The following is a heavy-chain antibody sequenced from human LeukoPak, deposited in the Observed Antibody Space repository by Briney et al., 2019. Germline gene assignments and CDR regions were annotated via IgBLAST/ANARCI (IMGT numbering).Heavy chain of an antibody. Sequence: GGSLRLSCAASGFTFSSYWMHWVRQAPGKGLVWVSRINSDGSSTGYADSVKGRFTISRDNAKNTLYLQMSSLRAEDTAVYYCARECRDGSGRRGFDYWGQGTLVTVSS. CDR1: GFTFSSYW. D-gene: IGHD3-10*01. J-gene: IGHJ4*02. V-gene: IGHV3-74*01. CDR2: INSDGSST. CDR3: ARECRDGSGRRGFDY.